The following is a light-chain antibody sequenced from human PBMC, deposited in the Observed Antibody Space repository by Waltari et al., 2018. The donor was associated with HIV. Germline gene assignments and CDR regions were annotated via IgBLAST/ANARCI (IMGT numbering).Light chain of an antibody. Sequence: EIVLTQSPATLSLSTGATVTLPCRASESVNSYLAWYQQKPGEAPRLLIYDASTRAPGIPARFSGTGSATDFTLTISSLEPEDFAVYYCQQRNRWPPGGPTFGQGTRLEI. J-gene: IGKJ5*01. CDR3: QQRNRWPPGGPT. V-gene: IGKV3-11*01. CDR2: DAS. CDR1: ESVNSY.